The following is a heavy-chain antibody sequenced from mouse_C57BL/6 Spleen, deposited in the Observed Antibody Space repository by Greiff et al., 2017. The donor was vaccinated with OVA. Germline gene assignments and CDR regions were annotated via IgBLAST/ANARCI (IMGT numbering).Heavy chain of an antibody. CDR3: ARSGASQATY. CDR2: IYPGDGDT. V-gene: IGHV1-80*01. J-gene: IGHJ3*01. D-gene: IGHD3-2*02. Sequence: QVQLQQSGAELVKPGASVKLSCKASGYAFTSYWMNWVKQRPGQGLEWIGQIYPGDGDTNYNGKFKGKATLTADKSSSTAYMQLSSLTSEDSAVYFCARSGASQATYWGQGTPVTVSA. CDR1: GYAFTSYW.